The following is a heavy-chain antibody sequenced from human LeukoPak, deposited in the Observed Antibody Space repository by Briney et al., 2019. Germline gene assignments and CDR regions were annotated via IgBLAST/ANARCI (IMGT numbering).Heavy chain of an antibody. V-gene: IGHV4-38-2*02. CDR2: VYHSESP. J-gene: IGHJ4*02. D-gene: IGHD1-20*01. Sequence: SETLSLTCTVSSYSISSGYYWGWIRQPPGKGLEWIGSVYHSESPYYNPSLKSRVTISVDPPKNQFSLNLNSVTAADTAVYYCARVDPGITGTPTAYWGQGTLVTVSS. CDR3: ARVDPGITGTPTAY. CDR1: SYSISSGYY.